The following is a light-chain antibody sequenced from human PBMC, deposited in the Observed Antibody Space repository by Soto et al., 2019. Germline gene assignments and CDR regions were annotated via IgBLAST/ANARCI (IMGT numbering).Light chain of an antibody. J-gene: IGLJ2*01. CDR2: GNS. CDR3: QSSDSSLSVV. CDR1: SSNIGAGYD. Sequence: QSVLTQPPSVSGAPGQRVTISCTGSSSNIGAGYDVHWYQQLPGTAPKLLIYGNSNRPSGVPDRFSGSKSGTSASLAITGLQAEEEADSYCQSSDSSLSVVFGGGTKVTVL. V-gene: IGLV1-40*01.